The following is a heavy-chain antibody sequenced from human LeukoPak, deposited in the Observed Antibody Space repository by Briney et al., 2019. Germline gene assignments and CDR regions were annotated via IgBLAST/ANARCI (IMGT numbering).Heavy chain of an antibody. CDR2: IRYDGSNK. CDR1: GFTFSSYG. CDR3: ARDRRGVVVPAAIPHY. Sequence: GGSLRLSCAASGFTFSSYGMHWVRQAPGKGLEWVAFIRYDGSNKYYADSVKGRFTISRDNAKNSLYLQMNSLRAEDTAVYYCARDRRGVVVPAAIPHYWGQGTLVTVSS. J-gene: IGHJ4*02. V-gene: IGHV3-30*02. D-gene: IGHD2-2*02.